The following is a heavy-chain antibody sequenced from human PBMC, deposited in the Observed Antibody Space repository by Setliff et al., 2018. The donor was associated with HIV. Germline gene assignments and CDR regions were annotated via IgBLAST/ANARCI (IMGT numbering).Heavy chain of an antibody. J-gene: IGHJ6*02. CDR2: IHHSGDT. V-gene: IGHV4-4*02. D-gene: IGHD2-21*02. CDR3: ADPPAGL. Sequence: SETLSLTCAVSGGSIGGTHCWHWVRQPPGRGLEWIGDIHHSGDTNYNPSLKSRVTLSIDNFNNQFPLKLTSVTAADTAIYYCADPPAGLWGQGTTVTVSS. CDR1: GGSIGGTHC.